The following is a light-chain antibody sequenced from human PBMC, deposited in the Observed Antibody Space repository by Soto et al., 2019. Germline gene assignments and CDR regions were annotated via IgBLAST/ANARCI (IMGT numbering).Light chain of an antibody. CDR1: QSLLHSNGYNY. V-gene: IGKV2-28*01. J-gene: IGKJ1*01. CDR2: LGS. Sequence: DIVMTQSPRSLPVTPGEPASISCWSSQSLLHSNGYNYLDWYLQKPGQSPQLLIYLGSNRASGVPDRFSGSGSGTDFTLKISRVEAEDVGVYYCMQALQTPWTFGQGTKVEIK. CDR3: MQALQTPWT.